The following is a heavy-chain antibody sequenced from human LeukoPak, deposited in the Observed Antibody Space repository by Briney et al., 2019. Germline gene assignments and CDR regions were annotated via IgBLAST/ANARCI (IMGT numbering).Heavy chain of an antibody. D-gene: IGHD6-13*01. V-gene: IGHV3-53*01. CDR1: GFTVSSNY. Sequence: GGSLRLSCAASGFTVSSNYMSWVRQPPGKGLEWVSVIYSGGSTNYADSVKGRFTISRDNSKNTVYFQMNSPRAEDTAVYYCARYDSSSWYEPAFDIWGQGTMVTVSS. CDR3: ARYDSSSWYEPAFDI. CDR2: IYSGGST. J-gene: IGHJ3*02.